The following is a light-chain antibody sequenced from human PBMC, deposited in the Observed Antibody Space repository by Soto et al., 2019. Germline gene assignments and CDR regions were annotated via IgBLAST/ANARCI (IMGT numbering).Light chain of an antibody. CDR2: RNN. Sequence: QSVLTQPPSASGTPGQRVTISCSGSSSNIGSNYVFWYQQLPGTAPKLLTYRNNQRPSGVPDRFSVSKSGTSASLAISGLRSEDEADYYCAAWDDSLSGRVFGGGTKLTVL. CDR3: AAWDDSLSGRV. J-gene: IGLJ3*02. CDR1: SSNIGSNY. V-gene: IGLV1-47*01.